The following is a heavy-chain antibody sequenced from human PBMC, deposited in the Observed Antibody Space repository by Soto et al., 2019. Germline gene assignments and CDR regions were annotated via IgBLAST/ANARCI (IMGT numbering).Heavy chain of an antibody. CDR3: ASGSSGYLRRDAFDI. J-gene: IGHJ3*02. Sequence: QVQLQESGPGLVKPSQTLSLTCTVSGGSISSGGYYWSWIRQHPGKGLEWIGYIYYSGSTYYNPSLKSRVTITVDTSKNQFSLKLSSVTAADTAVYYCASGSSGYLRRDAFDIWGQGTMVTVSS. D-gene: IGHD3-22*01. CDR2: IYYSGST. CDR1: GGSISSGGYY. V-gene: IGHV4-31*03.